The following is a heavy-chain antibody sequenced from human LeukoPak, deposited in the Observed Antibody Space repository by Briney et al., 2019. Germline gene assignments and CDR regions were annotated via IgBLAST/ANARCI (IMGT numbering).Heavy chain of an antibody. Sequence: GGSLRLSCAASGFTFSSYSMNWVRQAPGKGLEWVSSISSSSSYIYYADSVKGRFTISRDNAKNSLYLQMNSLRAEDTAVYYCARDHDTIPNWFDPWGQGTLVTVSS. J-gene: IGHJ5*02. CDR2: ISSSSSYI. D-gene: IGHD3-3*01. CDR3: ARDHDTIPNWFDP. V-gene: IGHV3-21*04. CDR1: GFTFSSYS.